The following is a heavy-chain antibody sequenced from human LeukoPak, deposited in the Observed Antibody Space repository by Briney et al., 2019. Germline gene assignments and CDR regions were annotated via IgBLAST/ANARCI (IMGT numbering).Heavy chain of an antibody. CDR3: AKDRGYSSGLFDY. J-gene: IGHJ4*02. V-gene: IGHV3-23*01. CDR1: GFTFSSYA. D-gene: IGHD5-18*01. Sequence: GGSLRLSCAASGFTFSSYAMSWVRQAPGKGLEWASAISGSGGSTYYADSVKGRFTISRDNSKNTLYLQMNSLRAEDTAVSYCAKDRGYSSGLFDYWGQGTLVTVSS. CDR2: ISGSGGST.